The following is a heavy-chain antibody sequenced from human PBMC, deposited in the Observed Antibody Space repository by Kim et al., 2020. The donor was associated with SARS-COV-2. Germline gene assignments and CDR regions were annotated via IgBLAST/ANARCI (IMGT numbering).Heavy chain of an antibody. D-gene: IGHD6-19*01. Sequence: SETLSLTCAVYGGSFSGYYWSWIRQPPGKGLEWIGEINHSGSTNYNPSLKSRVTISVDTSKNQFSLKLSSVTAADTAVYYCARSEEWLVRDFDYWGQGTLVTVSS. V-gene: IGHV4-34*01. CDR3: ARSEEWLVRDFDY. J-gene: IGHJ4*02. CDR2: INHSGST. CDR1: GGSFSGYY.